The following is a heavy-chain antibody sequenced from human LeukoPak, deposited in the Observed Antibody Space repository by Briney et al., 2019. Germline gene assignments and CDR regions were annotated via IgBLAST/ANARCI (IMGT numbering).Heavy chain of an antibody. D-gene: IGHD3-10*01. CDR2: ISAYNGNT. J-gene: IGHJ5*02. Sequence: ASVKVSCKASGYTFTSYGISWVRQAPGQELEWMGWISAYNGNTNYAQKLQGRVTMTTDTSTSTAYMELRSLRSDDTAVYYCARDHRRILWFGELGYWFDPWGQGTLVTVSS. CDR1: GYTFTSYG. V-gene: IGHV1-18*04. CDR3: ARDHRRILWFGELGYWFDP.